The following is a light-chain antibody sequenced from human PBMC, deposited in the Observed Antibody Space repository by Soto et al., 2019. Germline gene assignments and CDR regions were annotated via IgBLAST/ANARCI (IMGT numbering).Light chain of an antibody. V-gene: IGKV1-9*01. CDR1: QGISSY. CDR2: AAS. J-gene: IGKJ2*01. CDR3: QQLNSYPHT. Sequence: DIQLTQSPSFLSASVGDRVTITCRASQGISSYLAWYQQKPGKAPKLLVYAASPLQSGVPSRFSRHGSGTEFTLTIRSLQPEDFATYYCQQLNSYPHTFDQGTKLEI.